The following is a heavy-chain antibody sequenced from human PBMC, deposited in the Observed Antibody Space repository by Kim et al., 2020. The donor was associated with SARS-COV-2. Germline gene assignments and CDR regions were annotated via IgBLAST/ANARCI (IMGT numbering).Heavy chain of an antibody. V-gene: IGHV3-74*01. D-gene: IGHD2-2*01. CDR1: EFTFSTYW. CDR3: ARASSTSCPCYYMDV. J-gene: IGHJ6*03. CDR2: ISSSGNST. Sequence: GGSLRHSCAASEFTFSTYWMYWVRQAPGKGLVWVSRISSSGNSTNYADSVKGRFTISRDNAKNTLYLQMNSLRAEDTAVYYCARASSTSCPCYYMDVWGKGTTVTVSS.